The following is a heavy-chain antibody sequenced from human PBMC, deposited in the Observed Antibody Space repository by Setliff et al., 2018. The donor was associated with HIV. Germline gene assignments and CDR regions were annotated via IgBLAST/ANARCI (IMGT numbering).Heavy chain of an antibody. CDR3: TTDLPYYYDSSGHRFDAFDI. CDR1: GFTFSNAW. Sequence: PGESLKISCVASGFTFSNAWMSWVRQAPGKGLDWVGRIKAKTDGGAAEYAAPVKGRFTISRDDSKNTLYLQMDSLRTEDTAIYYCTTDLPYYYDSSGHRFDAFDIWGRGTMVTVSS. CDR2: IKAKTDGGAA. D-gene: IGHD3-22*01. V-gene: IGHV3-15*01. J-gene: IGHJ3*02.